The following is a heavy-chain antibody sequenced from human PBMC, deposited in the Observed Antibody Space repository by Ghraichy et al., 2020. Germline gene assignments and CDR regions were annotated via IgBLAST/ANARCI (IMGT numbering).Heavy chain of an antibody. CDR2: ISAYNGNT. CDR1: GYTFTSYG. CDR3: ARGDYDFWSGYYTGLDYFQH. D-gene: IGHD3-3*01. V-gene: IGHV1-18*01. Sequence: ASVKVSCKASGYTFTSYGISWVRQAPGQGLEWMGWISAYNGNTNYAQKLQGRVTMTTDTSTSTAYMELRSLRSDDTAVYYCARGDYDFWSGYYTGLDYFQHWGQGTLVTVSS. J-gene: IGHJ1*01.